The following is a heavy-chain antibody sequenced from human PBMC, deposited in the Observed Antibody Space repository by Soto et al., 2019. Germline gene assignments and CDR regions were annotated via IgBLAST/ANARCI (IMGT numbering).Heavy chain of an antibody. CDR2: IIPIFGKT. CDR1: GCTFSSYA. D-gene: IGHD2-21*01. J-gene: IGHJ4*02. Sequence: SVKVSCKASGCTFSSYAINWVRQAPGQRLEWMGGIIPIFGKTNYAQKLQGRVTITTDTSTNTAYMELRSLRSDDTAMYYCARGGGVVVAIATQDYFDYWGRGTLVTVSS. V-gene: IGHV1-69*05. CDR3: ARGGGVVVAIATQDYFDY.